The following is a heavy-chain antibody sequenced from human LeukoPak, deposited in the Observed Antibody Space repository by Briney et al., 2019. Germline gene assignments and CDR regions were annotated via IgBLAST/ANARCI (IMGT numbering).Heavy chain of an antibody. V-gene: IGHV3-23*01. CDR2: ISGSGGST. Sequence: GGSLRLSCAASGFTFSSYAMSWVRQAPGKGLEWVSAISGSGGSTYYAGSVKGRFTISRDNSKNTLYLQMNSLRAEDTAVYYCAKDPVDFDLEAYWGQGTLVTVSS. J-gene: IGHJ4*02. D-gene: IGHD3-3*01. CDR1: GFTFSSYA. CDR3: AKDPVDFDLEAY.